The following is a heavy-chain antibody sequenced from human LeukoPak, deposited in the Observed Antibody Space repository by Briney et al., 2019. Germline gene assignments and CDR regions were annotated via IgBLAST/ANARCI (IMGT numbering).Heavy chain of an antibody. CDR2: ISAYNGNT. CDR1: GYTFTSYG. Sequence: ASVKVSCRASGYTFTSYGISWVRQAPGQGLEWMGFISAYNGNTNYAQKLQGRLTMTTDTSTSTAYMELSSLRSDDTAVYYCARDPGIAAAGTNSDWGEGTLVTVSS. J-gene: IGHJ4*02. V-gene: IGHV1-18*01. D-gene: IGHD6-13*01. CDR3: ARDPGIAAAGTNSD.